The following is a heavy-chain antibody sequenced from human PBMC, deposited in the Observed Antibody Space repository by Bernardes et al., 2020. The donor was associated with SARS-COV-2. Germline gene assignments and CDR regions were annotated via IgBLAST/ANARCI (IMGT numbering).Heavy chain of an antibody. Sequence: GGSLRLCCAASGFTFSSYAMSWVRQAPGKGLEWVSAISGSGGSTYYADSVKGRFTISRDNSKNTLYLQMNSLRAEDTAVYYCAKDEGLLLWFGETTGGTFDYWGQGTLVTVSS. CDR1: GFTFSSYA. CDR2: ISGSGGST. J-gene: IGHJ4*02. D-gene: IGHD3-10*01. CDR3: AKDEGLLLWFGETTGGTFDY. V-gene: IGHV3-23*01.